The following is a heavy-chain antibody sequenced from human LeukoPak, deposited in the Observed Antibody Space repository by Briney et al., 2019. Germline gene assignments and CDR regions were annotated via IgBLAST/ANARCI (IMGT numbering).Heavy chain of an antibody. D-gene: IGHD3-22*01. CDR2: ISGSGGST. CDR1: GFTFSSYA. J-gene: IGHJ5*02. CDR3: AKHLRDYYDSSGYYYPYNWFDP. Sequence: GGSVRLSCAASGFTFSSYAMSWVRQAPGKGLEWVSAISGSGGSTYYADSVKGRFTISRDNSKNTLYLQMNSLRAEDTAVYYCAKHLRDYYDSSGYYYPYNWFDPWGQGTLVTVSS. V-gene: IGHV3-23*01.